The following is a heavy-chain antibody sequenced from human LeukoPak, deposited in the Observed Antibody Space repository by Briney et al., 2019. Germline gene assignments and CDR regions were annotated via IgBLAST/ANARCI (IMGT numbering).Heavy chain of an antibody. CDR2: INSDGSST. CDR1: GFTFSSYW. Sequence: QPGGSLRLSCAASGFTFSSYWMHWVRQAPGKGLVWVSRINSDGSSTSYADSVKGRFTISRDNAKNTLYLQMNSLGAEDTAVYYCATSPYNHYGMDVWGQGTTVTVSS. V-gene: IGHV3-74*01. CDR3: ATSPYNHYGMDV. J-gene: IGHJ6*02.